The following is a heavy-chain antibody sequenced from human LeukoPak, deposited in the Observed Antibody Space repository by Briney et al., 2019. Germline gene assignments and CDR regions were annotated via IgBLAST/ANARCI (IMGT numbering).Heavy chain of an antibody. CDR2: IYTSGST. CDR3: ARDGAAAGRSYNWFDP. V-gene: IGHV4-4*07. D-gene: IGHD6-13*01. J-gene: IGHJ5*02. CDR1: GGSISSYY. Sequence: PSETLSLTCTVSGGSISSYYWSWIRQPAGKGLEWIGRIYTSGSTNYNPSLKSRVTMSVDTSKNQFSLKLSSVTAADTAVYYCARDGAAAGRSYNWFDPWGQGTLVTVSS.